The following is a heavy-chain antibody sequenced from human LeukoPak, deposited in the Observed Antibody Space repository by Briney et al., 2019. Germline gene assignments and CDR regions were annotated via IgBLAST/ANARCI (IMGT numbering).Heavy chain of an antibody. CDR3: ASPSYYYDSSGALDC. CDR2: INPHSGGT. J-gene: IGHJ4*02. V-gene: IGHV1-2*02. D-gene: IGHD3-22*01. CDR1: GYTFTGYY. Sequence: ASVKVSCKASGYTFTGYYMHWVRQAPGQGLEWMGWINPHSGGTNYAQKFQGRVTMTRDTSISTAYMELSRLRSDDTAVYYCASPSYYYDSSGALDCWGQGTLVTVSS.